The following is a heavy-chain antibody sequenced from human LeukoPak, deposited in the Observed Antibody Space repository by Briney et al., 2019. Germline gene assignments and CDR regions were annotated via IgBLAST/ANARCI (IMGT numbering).Heavy chain of an antibody. V-gene: IGHV5-51*01. CDR3: ARQVPGCSGGSCYSGWFDP. CDR2: IYPGDSDT. J-gene: IGHJ5*02. D-gene: IGHD2-15*01. Sequence: GESLKISCKGSGYSFTSYWIGWVRQMPGKGLEWVGIIYPGDSDTRYSPSFQGQVTMSADKSISTAYLQWSSRKASDTAMYYCARQVPGCSGGSCYSGWFDPWGQGTLVTVSS. CDR1: GYSFTSYW.